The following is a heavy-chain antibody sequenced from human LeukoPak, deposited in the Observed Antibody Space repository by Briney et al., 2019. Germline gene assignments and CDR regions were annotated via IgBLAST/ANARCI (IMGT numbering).Heavy chain of an antibody. CDR1: GYSFTSYW. CDR3: AKTRQGDFWSGYIDY. J-gene: IGHJ4*02. Sequence: PGESLKISCKGSGYSFTSYWIGWVRQMPGKGLEWMGIIYPGDSDTRYSPSFQGQVTISADKSISTAYLQWSSLKASDTAMYYCAKTRQGDFWSGYIDYWGQGTLVTVSS. V-gene: IGHV5-51*01. D-gene: IGHD3-3*01. CDR2: IYPGDSDT.